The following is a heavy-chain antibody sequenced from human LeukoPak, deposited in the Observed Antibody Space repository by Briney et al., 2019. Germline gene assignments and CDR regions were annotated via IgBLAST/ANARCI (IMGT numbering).Heavy chain of an antibody. V-gene: IGHV4-34*01. CDR1: GGSFSGYY. J-gene: IGHJ1*01. CDR2: INHSGST. D-gene: IGHD3-22*01. Sequence: PSETLSLTCAVYGGSFSGYYWSWIRQPPGKGLEWIGEINHSGSTNYNPSLKSRVTISVDTSKNQFSLKLSSVTAAGTAVYYCARGGNYDSSGIFYFQHWGQGTLVTVSS. CDR3: ARGGNYDSSGIFYFQH.